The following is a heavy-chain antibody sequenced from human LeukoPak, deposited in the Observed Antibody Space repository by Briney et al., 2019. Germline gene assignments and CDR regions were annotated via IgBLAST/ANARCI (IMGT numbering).Heavy chain of an antibody. J-gene: IGHJ5*02. V-gene: IGHV4-39*07. Sequence: SETLSLTCTVSGGSISSSSYYWGWIRQPPGKGLEWIGEINHSGSTNYNPSLKSRVTISVDTSKNQFSLKLSSVTAADTAVYYCARGSPFDPWGQGTLVTVSS. CDR1: GGSISSSSYY. CDR2: INHSGST. CDR3: ARGSPFDP.